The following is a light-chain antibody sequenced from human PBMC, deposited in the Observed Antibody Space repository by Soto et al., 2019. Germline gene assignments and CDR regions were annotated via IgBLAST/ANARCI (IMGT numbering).Light chain of an antibody. CDR3: LQYGTSPRT. CDR2: GAS. J-gene: IGKJ3*01. CDR1: QGIGSN. V-gene: IGKV3-20*01. Sequence: QSPSSVSASVGDRVTITCRASQGIGSNLAWYQQKPGQAPRLLMFGASTRATGIPDRFSGSGSGTDFTLTIHRLEPEDFAVYYCLQYGTSPRTFGPGTKVDI.